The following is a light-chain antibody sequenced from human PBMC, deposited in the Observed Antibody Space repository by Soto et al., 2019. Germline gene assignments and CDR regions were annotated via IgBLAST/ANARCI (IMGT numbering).Light chain of an antibody. J-gene: IGLJ2*01. CDR3: SSYTSAGTLV. V-gene: IGLV2-14*01. Sequence: QSVLTQPASVSGSPGQSITISCTGTSSDVGGYNYVSWYQQRPGKAPKLMIYDVSNRPSGVSDRFSGSKSSNTASLTISGLQAEDEADYYCSSYTSAGTLVFGGGTKVTVL. CDR2: DVS. CDR1: SSDVGGYNY.